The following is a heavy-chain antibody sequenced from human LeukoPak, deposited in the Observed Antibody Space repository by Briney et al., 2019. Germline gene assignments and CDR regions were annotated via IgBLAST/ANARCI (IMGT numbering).Heavy chain of an antibody. V-gene: IGHV4-4*02. Sequence: PSGTLSLTCAVSGGSISSNNWWSWVRQPPGKGLEWIGEIFHSGSTNYNPSLKSRVTISVDKSKNQFSLKLNSVTAADTAVYYCTTAHLTTLINYFDSWGQGTLVTVSS. J-gene: IGHJ4*02. CDR1: GGSISSNNW. D-gene: IGHD4-11*01. CDR2: IFHSGST. CDR3: TTAHLTTLINYFDS.